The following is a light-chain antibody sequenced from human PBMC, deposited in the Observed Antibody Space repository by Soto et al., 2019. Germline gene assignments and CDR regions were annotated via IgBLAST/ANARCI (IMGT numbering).Light chain of an antibody. Sequence: IQLTQSPSSLSASVGDRVTITCRASQGVRSYLAWYQQKPGQAPKLLIYGASTLQSGVPSRFSGSGSGTEFTLTISSLQPDDFATYYCQHYNSYSEAFGQGTKVELK. CDR2: GAS. CDR1: QGVRSY. J-gene: IGKJ1*01. CDR3: QHYNSYSEA. V-gene: IGKV1-9*01.